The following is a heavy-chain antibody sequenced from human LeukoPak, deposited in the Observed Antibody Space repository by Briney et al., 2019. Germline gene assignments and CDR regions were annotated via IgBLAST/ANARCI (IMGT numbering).Heavy chain of an antibody. CDR1: GYNFAHN. V-gene: IGHV1-2*02. D-gene: IGHD6-25*01. CDR2: INPKNGGT. J-gene: IGHJ4*02. CDR3: VVSIQAAAIPAFDS. Sequence: ASVKVSCKASGYNFAHNIHWVRQAPGQGHEFMGWINPKNGGTKYAQNFQGSVTMTRATSISTVYMELSSLGSDATAVYYCVVSIQAAAIPAFDSWGQGTLVTVSS.